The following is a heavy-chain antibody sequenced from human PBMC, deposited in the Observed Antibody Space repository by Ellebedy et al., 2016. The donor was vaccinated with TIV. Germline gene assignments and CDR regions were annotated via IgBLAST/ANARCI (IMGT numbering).Heavy chain of an antibody. J-gene: IGHJ6*02. CDR3: ARDREGEVGIAVAGYYYGMDV. Sequence: PGGSLRLSCAASGFTFSRNWMSWVRQAPGQGLEWVANINQDGSAKYYVDSVKGRLTISRENSKNTLYLQMNSLRAEDTAVYYCARDREGEVGIAVAGYYYGMDVWGQGTTVTVSS. V-gene: IGHV3-7*01. CDR1: GFTFSRNW. D-gene: IGHD6-19*01. CDR2: INQDGSAK.